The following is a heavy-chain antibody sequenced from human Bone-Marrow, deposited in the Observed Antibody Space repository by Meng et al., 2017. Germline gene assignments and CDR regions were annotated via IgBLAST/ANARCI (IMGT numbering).Heavy chain of an antibody. V-gene: IGHV3-49*03. D-gene: IGHD3-10*01. CDR1: GFTFGDYA. CDR3: TRGGLSPLWFGTPPDL. CDR2: IRSKAYGGTT. Sequence: GESLKISCTASGFTFGDYAMSWFRQAPGKGLEWVGFIRSKAYGGTTEYAASVKGRFTISRDDSKSIAYLQMNSLKTEDTAVYYCTRGGLSPLWFGTPPDLWGRGTLVTVSS. J-gene: IGHJ2*01.